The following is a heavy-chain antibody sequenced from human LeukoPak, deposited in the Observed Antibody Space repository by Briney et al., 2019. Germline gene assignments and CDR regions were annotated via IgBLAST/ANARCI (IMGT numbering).Heavy chain of an antibody. Sequence: SETLSLTCAVYGESFSGHYWSWIRQPPGKGLEWIGEIDHSRSTNYNPSLKSRLTISVDTSTNHFSLRLSSVTAADTAVYYCARLREQSEFYYGSGSYQTRYYYYMDVWGKGTTVTISS. D-gene: IGHD3-10*01. CDR1: GESFSGHY. CDR2: IDHSRST. V-gene: IGHV4-34*01. J-gene: IGHJ6*03. CDR3: ARLREQSEFYYGSGSYQTRYYYYMDV.